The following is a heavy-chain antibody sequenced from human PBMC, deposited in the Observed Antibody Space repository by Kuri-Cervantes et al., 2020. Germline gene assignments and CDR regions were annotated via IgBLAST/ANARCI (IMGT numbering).Heavy chain of an antibody. CDR1: GYSFTSCW. V-gene: IGHV5-51*01. CDR3: ARIRITMVRGVIARRYYFDY. J-gene: IGHJ4*02. Sequence: KVSCKGSGYSFTSCWIGWVRQMPGKGLEWIGIIYPGDSDTRYSPSFQGQVTISADKSISTAYLQWSSLKASDTAMYYCARIRITMVRGVIARRYYFDYWGQGTLVTVSS. D-gene: IGHD3-10*01. CDR2: IYPGDSDT.